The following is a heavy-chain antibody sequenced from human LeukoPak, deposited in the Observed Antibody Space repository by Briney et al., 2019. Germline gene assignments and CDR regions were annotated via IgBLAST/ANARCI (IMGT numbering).Heavy chain of an antibody. J-gene: IGHJ6*03. CDR1: GGSISSSSYY. Sequence: SETLSLTCTVSGGSISSSSYYWGWIRQPPGKGLEWIGSIYYSGSTYYNPSLKNRVTISVDTSKNHFSLKLSSVTAADTAVYYCARERSAYSSSSDYYYYYMDVWGKGTTVTVSS. CDR3: ARERSAYSSSSDYYYYYMDV. V-gene: IGHV4-39*07. D-gene: IGHD6-6*01. CDR2: IYYSGST.